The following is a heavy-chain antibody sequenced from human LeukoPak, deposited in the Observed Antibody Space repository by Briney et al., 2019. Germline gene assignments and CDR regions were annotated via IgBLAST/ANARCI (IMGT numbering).Heavy chain of an antibody. Sequence: GESLKISCQGSAYIFSTYWIGWVRQMPGKGLEWMGIIYPGGSDTRYSPSFQGQVTISADKSISTAYLQWSSLKASDTAMYYCARLSRLQTTGDYWGQGTLVTVSS. J-gene: IGHJ4*02. CDR3: ARLSRLQTTGDY. V-gene: IGHV5-51*01. CDR2: IYPGGSDT. CDR1: AYIFSTYW. D-gene: IGHD4-17*01.